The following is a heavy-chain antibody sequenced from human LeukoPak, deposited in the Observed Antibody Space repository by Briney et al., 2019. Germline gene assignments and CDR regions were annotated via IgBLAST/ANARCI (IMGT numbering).Heavy chain of an antibody. J-gene: IGHJ6*03. CDR1: GFTFSTYA. CDR3: AKRRALAPYYYMDV. V-gene: IGHV3-23*01. CDR2: ISGTGGST. Sequence: GGSLRLSCAASGFTFSTYAMTWVRQAPGKGLEWVSLISGTGGSTYYADSVKGRFTISRDNSKNTLYLQMNSLRAEDTAVYYCAKRRALAPYYYMDVWGKGTTVTVSS.